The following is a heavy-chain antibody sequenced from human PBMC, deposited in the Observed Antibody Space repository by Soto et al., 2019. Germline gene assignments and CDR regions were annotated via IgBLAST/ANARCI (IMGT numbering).Heavy chain of an antibody. Sequence: QVQLVQSGAEVKKPGSSVKVSCKASGGTFSSYAISWVRQAPGQGLEWMGGILPIFGTVNYAQKFQGRVTITADEPTSTAYMELGSLRSEDTAVYYCATRDPAYPQFDYWGQGTLVTVSS. V-gene: IGHV1-69*12. J-gene: IGHJ4*02. CDR1: GGTFSSYA. CDR3: ATRDPAYPQFDY. D-gene: IGHD3-16*01. CDR2: ILPIFGTV.